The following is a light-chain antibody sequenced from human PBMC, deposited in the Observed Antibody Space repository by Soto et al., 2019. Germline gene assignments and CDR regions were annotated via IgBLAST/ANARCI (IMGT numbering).Light chain of an antibody. CDR1: QSVSSSY. J-gene: IGKJ3*01. CDR2: GTS. Sequence: EIMLTQSPGTLSLSPGERATLSCRASQSVSSSYLAWYQQKPGQAPRLLIYGTSIRASGVPERFSGGGSGTDFTLTITRLEPEDFAVYYCQQYGSSLLTFGPGTKVDIK. V-gene: IGKV3-20*01. CDR3: QQYGSSLLT.